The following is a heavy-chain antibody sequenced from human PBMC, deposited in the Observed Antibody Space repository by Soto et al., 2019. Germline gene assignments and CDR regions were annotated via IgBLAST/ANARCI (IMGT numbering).Heavy chain of an antibody. D-gene: IGHD4-17*01. J-gene: IGHJ5*02. CDR2: IVVASGNT. CDR3: ATTTHDYDFYNWFDP. CDR1: GFTFNTSA. Sequence: SAKASCKASGFTFNTSAVHWVRQARGQRLEWIGWIVVASGNTDFAQKFQERVTITRDMSTSTAYLEVSSLRSDDTGVYYCATTTHDYDFYNWFDPWGQGTLVTVSS. V-gene: IGHV1-58*01.